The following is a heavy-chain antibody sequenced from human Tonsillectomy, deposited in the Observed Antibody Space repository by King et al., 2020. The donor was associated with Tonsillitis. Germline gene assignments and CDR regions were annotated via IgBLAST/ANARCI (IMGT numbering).Heavy chain of an antibody. D-gene: IGHD3-22*01. Sequence: QLVESGGGLVQPGGSLRLSCAASGFTFSSFAMSWVRQAPGRGLEWVSHISGSGYSTYYADSVKGRFTISRDNSKNTLYLQMNSLRADDTAVYYCAKDQGFYFDSSGYYVVGYYFDYWGQGTLVTVSS. CDR1: GFTFSSFA. CDR3: AKDQGFYFDSSGYYVVGYYFDY. CDR2: ISGSGYST. J-gene: IGHJ4*02. V-gene: IGHV3-23*04.